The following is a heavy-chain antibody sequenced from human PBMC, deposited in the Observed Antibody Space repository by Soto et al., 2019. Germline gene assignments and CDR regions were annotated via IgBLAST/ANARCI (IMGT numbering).Heavy chain of an antibody. CDR2: IYYSGST. Sequence: SETLSLTCTVSGDSISSSTYFWGWVRQPPGKGLEWIGTIYYSGSTYYNPSLKSRVTISVDTSKNHFSLKLSSVTTADTAVYFCARHLGEGYFDYWGHGTLVTV. CDR3: ARHLGEGYFDY. V-gene: IGHV4-39*01. CDR1: GDSISSSTYF. J-gene: IGHJ4*01.